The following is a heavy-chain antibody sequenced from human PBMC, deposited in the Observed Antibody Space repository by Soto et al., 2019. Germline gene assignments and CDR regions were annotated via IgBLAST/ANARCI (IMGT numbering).Heavy chain of an antibody. Sequence: EVQLVESGGGLVQPGRSLRLSCAASGFTFDDYAMHWVRQAPGKGLEWVSGISWNSGSIGYADSVKGRFTISRDNAKNSLYLQMNSLRAEDTALYYCAKGNIVLEPAAVWFDPWGQGTLVTVSS. CDR2: ISWNSGSI. J-gene: IGHJ5*02. D-gene: IGHD2-2*01. V-gene: IGHV3-9*01. CDR1: GFTFDDYA. CDR3: AKGNIVLEPAAVWFDP.